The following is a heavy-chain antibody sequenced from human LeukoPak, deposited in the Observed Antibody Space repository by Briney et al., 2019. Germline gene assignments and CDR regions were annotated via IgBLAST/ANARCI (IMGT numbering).Heavy chain of an antibody. CDR3: ARDPTTVTTYYYYYGMDV. D-gene: IGHD4-17*01. CDR2: INPNSGGT. J-gene: IGHJ6*02. CDR1: GYTFTGYY. Sequence: ASVKVSCKASGYTFTGYYMHWVRQAPGQGLEWMGWINPNSGGTNYAQKFQGRVTMTRDTSISTAYTELSRLRSDDTAVYYCARDPTTVTTYYYYYGMDVWGQGTTVTVSS. V-gene: IGHV1-2*02.